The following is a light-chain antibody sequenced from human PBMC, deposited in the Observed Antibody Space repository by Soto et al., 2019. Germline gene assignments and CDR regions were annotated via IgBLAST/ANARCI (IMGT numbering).Light chain of an antibody. J-gene: IGKJ2*01. CDR1: QTISRY. CDR3: QQSYSLPYT. CDR2: ATS. V-gene: IGKV1-39*01. Sequence: DIQMTQSPTSLSASVGDRVTVTCRASQTISRYLIWFQQKPGKAPKLLIYATSALQSGVPSRFSGSGSETDFTLTISSLQPEDFAIYYCQQSYSLPYTFGQGTKLEMK.